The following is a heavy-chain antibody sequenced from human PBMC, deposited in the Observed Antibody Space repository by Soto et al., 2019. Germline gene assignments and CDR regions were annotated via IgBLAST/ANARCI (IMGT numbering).Heavy chain of an antibody. CDR2: ISSSSSTI. Sequence: PGGSLRLSCAASGFDASVNLMNWVRQAPGKGLEWVSYISSSSSTIYYADSVKGRFTISRDNAKNSLYLQMNSLRDEDTAVYYCAREIMITFGGVIAPAYGMDVWGQGTTVTVSS. J-gene: IGHJ6*02. V-gene: IGHV3-48*02. CDR1: GFDASVNL. D-gene: IGHD3-16*02. CDR3: AREIMITFGGVIAPAYGMDV.